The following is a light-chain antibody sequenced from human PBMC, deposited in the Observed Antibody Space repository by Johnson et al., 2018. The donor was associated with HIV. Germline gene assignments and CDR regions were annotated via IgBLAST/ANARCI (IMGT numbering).Light chain of an antibody. CDR1: SFNIGNNY. CDR3: GTWDSSLSAGVYV. V-gene: IGLV1-51*01. CDR2: DND. J-gene: IGLJ1*01. Sequence: QSVLTQPPSVSAAPGQKVTISCSGSSFNIGNNYVSWYQQLPGTAPKLLIYDNDKRPSRIPDRRSGSNSGTSATLAITRLQTGHEADYYCGTWDSSLSAGVYVFGTGTKVTVL.